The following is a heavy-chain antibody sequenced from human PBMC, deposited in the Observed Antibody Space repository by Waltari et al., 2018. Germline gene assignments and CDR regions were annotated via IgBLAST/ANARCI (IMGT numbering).Heavy chain of an antibody. CDR3: ARDVGRIAAAGAY. J-gene: IGHJ4*02. CDR2: INPNGGGT. CDR1: GDTFSGAY. D-gene: IGHD6-13*01. Sequence: QVQLVQSGAEVKKPGASVKGSCRACGDTFSGAYIHWVRKAPGQGLEWMGWINPNGGGTNYAQKFQGRVTMTRDTSISTAYMELSRLRSDDTAVYYCARDVGRIAAAGAYWGQGTLVTVSS. V-gene: IGHV1-2*02.